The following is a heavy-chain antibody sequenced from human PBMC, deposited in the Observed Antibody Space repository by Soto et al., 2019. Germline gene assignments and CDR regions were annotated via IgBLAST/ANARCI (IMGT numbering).Heavy chain of an antibody. CDR1: GYTFSDYY. CDR3: AIGGEFCSTGSCNSSLGDAFDV. CDR2: ISPNNGAT. V-gene: IGHV1-2*02. D-gene: IGHD2-15*01. Sequence: QVQLVQSGAQVKKPGASMKVSCKASGYTFSDYYMHWVRQAPGQGLECMGWISPNNGATNYAQKFQDRVTMTWDASITTAYMELSRLRSDDTAVYYCAIGGEFCSTGSCNSSLGDAFDVWGQGTTVTVSS. J-gene: IGHJ3*01.